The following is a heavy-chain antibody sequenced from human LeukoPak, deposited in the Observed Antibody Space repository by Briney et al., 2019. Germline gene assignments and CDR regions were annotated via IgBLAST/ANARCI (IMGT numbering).Heavy chain of an antibody. CDR1: GYTFSSYD. J-gene: IGHJ4*02. D-gene: IGHD3-16*01. V-gene: IGHV1-8*01. CDR3: ARGRNERDLRLLLY. Sequence: ASVKVSCKASGYTFSSYDINWVRQATGHGLEWMGWMNPNSGNTGYAQKLQGRLIMTTNTSISTAYMELSSLTSEDTAMYYCARGRNERDLRLLLYWGQGTLVTVSS. CDR2: MNPNSGNT.